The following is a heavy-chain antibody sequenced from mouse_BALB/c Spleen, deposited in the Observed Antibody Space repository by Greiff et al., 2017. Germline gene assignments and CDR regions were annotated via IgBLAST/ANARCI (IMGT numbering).Heavy chain of an antibody. CDR3: ARGGDYGYEGYY. V-gene: IGHV3-2*02. D-gene: IGHD2-2*01. Sequence: EVKLMESGPGLVKPSQSLSLTCTVTGYSITSDYAWYWIRQFPGNKLEWMGYISYSGSTSYNPSLKSRISNTRDTSKNQFFLQLNSVTTEDTATYYCARGGDYGYEGYYWGQGTTLTVSS. CDR1: GYSITSDYA. CDR2: ISYSGST. J-gene: IGHJ2*01.